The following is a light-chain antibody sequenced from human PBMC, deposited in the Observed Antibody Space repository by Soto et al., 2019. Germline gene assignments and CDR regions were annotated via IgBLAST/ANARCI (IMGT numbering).Light chain of an antibody. J-gene: IGKJ3*01. CDR2: GAS. CDR1: QSVSSNS. CDR3: QQYGNSSFT. V-gene: IGKV3-20*01. Sequence: EIVLTQSPGTLSLSPGERATLSCRASQSVSSNSLAWYQHKPGQAPRLLIYGASSRATGIPDRFSGSGSGTDFTRTISRLESEDFAVYYCQQYGNSSFTFGPGTKVDI.